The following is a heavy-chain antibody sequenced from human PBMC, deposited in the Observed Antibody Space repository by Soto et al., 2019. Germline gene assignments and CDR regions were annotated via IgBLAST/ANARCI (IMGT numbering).Heavy chain of an antibody. J-gene: IGHJ6*03. CDR2: INPNGGVT. V-gene: IGHV1-2*04. D-gene: IGHD5-12*01. CDR3: ARESGGATATVDYYYFYMDV. CDR1: GDSFNDYY. Sequence: QVQLVQSGAEVRKPGASVTVSCRSSGDSFNDYYIHWVRQAPGQGFEWMGWINPNGGVTKYAQKFQGWVSMTRDPSISTVYMQLSRLRSDDTAVYYCARESGGATATVDYYYFYMDVWGTGTTVTVSS.